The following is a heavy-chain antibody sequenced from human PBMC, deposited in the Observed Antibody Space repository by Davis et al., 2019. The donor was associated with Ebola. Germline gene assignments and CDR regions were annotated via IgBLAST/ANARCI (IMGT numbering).Heavy chain of an antibody. CDR3: VRQWFGETD. D-gene: IGHD3-10*01. V-gene: IGHV3-48*02. J-gene: IGHJ4*02. CDR1: GFTFDSYS. CDR2: IGSDT. Sequence: GESLKISCAASGFTFDSYSLNWVRQAPGKGLEWVANIGSDTHYADSVKGRFTISRDNAKNSLYLQMNSLRDEDTAVYYCVRQWFGETDWGQGTLVTVSS.